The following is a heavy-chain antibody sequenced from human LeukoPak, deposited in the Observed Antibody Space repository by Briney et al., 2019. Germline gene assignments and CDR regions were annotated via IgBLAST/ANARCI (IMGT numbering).Heavy chain of an antibody. Sequence: GASVKVSCKASGYTFTSNYMHWVRQAPGQGLEWMGIINPSGGSTSYAQKFQGRVTMTRDMSTSTAYMELRRLRFDDTAVYYCARGPLEFCSGGSCYSGRNWPDPWGQGILVTVSS. V-gene: IGHV1-46*01. J-gene: IGHJ5*02. D-gene: IGHD2-15*01. CDR2: INPSGGST. CDR3: ARGPLEFCSGGSCYSGRNWPDP. CDR1: GYTFTSNY.